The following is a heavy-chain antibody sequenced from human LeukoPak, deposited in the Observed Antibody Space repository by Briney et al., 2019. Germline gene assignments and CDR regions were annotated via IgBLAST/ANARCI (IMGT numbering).Heavy chain of an antibody. CDR2: IYYSGST. D-gene: IGHD2-15*01. J-gene: IGHJ4*02. CDR3: ATQPGKAAFFDY. V-gene: IGHV4-59*01. Sequence: SETLSLPCPVSGGAISSYYLSWIRQPPGKGLEWIGYIYYSGSTNYNPSLKSRVTISVDTSKNQFSLKLSSVTAADTAVYYCATQPGKAAFFDYWGQGTLVTVSS. CDR1: GGAISSYY.